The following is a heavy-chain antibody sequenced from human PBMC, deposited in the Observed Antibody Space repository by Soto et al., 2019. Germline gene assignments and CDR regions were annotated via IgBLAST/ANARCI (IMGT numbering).Heavy chain of an antibody. CDR2: IYYSGST. CDR3: ARGTEAAFYNYGMDV. V-gene: IGHV4-31*03. J-gene: IGHJ6*02. D-gene: IGHD1-1*01. Sequence: QVQLQQSGPGLVKPSQTLSLTCTVSGGSISGGGYYWSWIRQHPGKGLEWIGYIYYSGSTYYNPSLKSRVIISLDTSKNQFSLKLSSVTAADTAFYYCARGTEAAFYNYGMDVWGQGTTVTVSS. CDR1: GGSISGGGYY.